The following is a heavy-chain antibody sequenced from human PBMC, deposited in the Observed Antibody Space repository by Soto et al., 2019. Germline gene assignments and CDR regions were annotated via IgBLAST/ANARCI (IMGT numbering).Heavy chain of an antibody. CDR1: GFTFSNAW. CDR2: IKSKTAGGTT. CDR3: TTDSYSTMLVIRFDY. D-gene: IGHD2-2*01. Sequence: GGSLRLSCAASGFTFSNAWINWVRQAPGKGLEWVGRIKSKTAGGTTDFAAPVKGRFAISRDDSKNMVYLQMNSLKTEDTALYSCTTDSYSTMLVIRFDYWGHGTLVTVSS. J-gene: IGHJ4*01. V-gene: IGHV3-15*07.